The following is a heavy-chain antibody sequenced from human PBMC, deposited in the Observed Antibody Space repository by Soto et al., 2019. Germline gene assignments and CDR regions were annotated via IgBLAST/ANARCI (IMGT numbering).Heavy chain of an antibody. Sequence: QVPLVQSGAEVKKPGASVRVSCKPSGYTFTSYAITWVRQAPGQGLEWLGWIDPFTGDTTYSRKFQGRVTMTTETSTSTAYIELRSLRFDDAAVYDCARGLVRAVITHFDYWGQGTLVTVSS. D-gene: IGHD3-10*01. CDR2: IDPFTGDT. V-gene: IGHV1-18*01. CDR1: GYTFTSYA. J-gene: IGHJ4*02. CDR3: ARGLVRAVITHFDY.